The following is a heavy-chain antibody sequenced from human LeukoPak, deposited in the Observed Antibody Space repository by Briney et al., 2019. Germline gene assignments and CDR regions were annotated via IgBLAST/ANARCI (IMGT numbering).Heavy chain of an antibody. Sequence: GKSLRLSCAASGFTFSSYGMHWVRQAPGKGLEWVAVISYDENHKYYADPVKGRFTISRDNSKNTLYLQMNSLRAEDTAVYYCAREYYDYVWGSYRYYFDYWGQGTLVTVSS. D-gene: IGHD3-16*02. J-gene: IGHJ4*02. V-gene: IGHV3-30*03. CDR1: GFTFSSYG. CDR2: ISYDENHK. CDR3: AREYYDYVWGSYRYYFDY.